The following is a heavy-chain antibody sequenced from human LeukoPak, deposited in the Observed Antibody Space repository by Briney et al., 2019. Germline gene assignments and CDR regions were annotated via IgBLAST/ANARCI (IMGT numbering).Heavy chain of an antibody. CDR1: GFTFSSYS. Sequence: GGSQRLSCAASGFTFSSYSMNWVRQAPGKGLEWVSSISSSSSYIYYADSVKGRFTISRDNAKNSLYLQMNSLRAEDTAVYYCARDLRDYYGSGSYYRPSDYWGQGTLVTVSS. CDR2: ISSSSSYI. D-gene: IGHD3-10*01. J-gene: IGHJ4*02. CDR3: ARDLRDYYGSGSYYRPSDY. V-gene: IGHV3-21*01.